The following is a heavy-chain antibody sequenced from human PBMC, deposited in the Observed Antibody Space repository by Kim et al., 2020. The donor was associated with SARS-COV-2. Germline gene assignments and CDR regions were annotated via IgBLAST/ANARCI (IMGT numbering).Heavy chain of an antibody. CDR3: ARDLPPEVTIFGVVIREYYLDY. CDR1: GYTFTGYY. J-gene: IGHJ4*03. D-gene: IGHD3-3*01. CDR2: INPNSGGT. V-gene: IGHV1-2*06. Sequence: ASVKVSCKASGYTFTGYYMHWVRQAPGQGLEWMGRINPNSGGTNYAQKFQGRVTMTRDTSISTAYMELSRLRSDDTAVYYCARDLPPEVTIFGVVIREYYLDYWGQGNLVTGSS.